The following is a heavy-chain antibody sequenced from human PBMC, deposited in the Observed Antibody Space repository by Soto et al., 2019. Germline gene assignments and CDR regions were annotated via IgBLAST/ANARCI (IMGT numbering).Heavy chain of an antibody. J-gene: IGHJ3*02. CDR1: GDTFISSG. Sequence: VQSGAEVKKPGASVKVSCKASGDTFISSGISWVQQAPGQGLEWMGWISGYKGDTNYAQKLQGRVTLTTDTSTSTAYMELRSLTPGDTAIYYCARIEYCSGGNCYAAFDIWGQGTLVTVSS. V-gene: IGHV1-18*01. CDR3: ARIEYCSGGNCYAAFDI. D-gene: IGHD2-15*01. CDR2: ISGYKGDT.